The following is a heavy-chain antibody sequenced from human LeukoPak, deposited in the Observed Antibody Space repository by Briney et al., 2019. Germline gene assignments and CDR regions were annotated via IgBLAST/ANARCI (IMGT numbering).Heavy chain of an antibody. CDR3: ARGSSGWTRYYYYYYYMDV. D-gene: IGHD6-19*01. Sequence: GASVKVSCKASGYTFTSYDINWVRQATGQGLEWMGWMNPNSGNTGYAQKFQGRVTMTRNTSISTAYMELSSLRSEDTVVYYCARGSSGWTRYYYYYYYMDVWGKGTTVTVSS. CDR2: MNPNSGNT. CDR1: GYTFTSYD. V-gene: IGHV1-8*01. J-gene: IGHJ6*03.